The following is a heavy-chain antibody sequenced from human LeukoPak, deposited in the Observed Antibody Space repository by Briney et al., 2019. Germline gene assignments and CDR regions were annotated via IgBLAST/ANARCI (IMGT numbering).Heavy chain of an antibody. V-gene: IGHV3-30*09. CDR1: GFTFSSYA. CDR2: ISYDGSNK. CDR3: ARDGEQLVPGVGYFDY. D-gene: IGHD6-6*01. Sequence: PGGSLRLSCAASGFTFSSYAMHWVRQAPGKGLEWVAVISYDGSNKYYADSVKGRFAISRDNSKNTLYLQMNSLRAEDTAVYYCARDGEQLVPGVGYFDYWGQGTLVTVSS. J-gene: IGHJ4*02.